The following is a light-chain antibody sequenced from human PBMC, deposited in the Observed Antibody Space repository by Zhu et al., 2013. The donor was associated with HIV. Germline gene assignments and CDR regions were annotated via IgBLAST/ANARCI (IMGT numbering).Light chain of an antibody. CDR3: MESLHTPRT. CDR2: LGS. Sequence: IVLTQSPLSLPVTPGEPASISCRSSQSLLHRNGYNYLDWYLQKPGQSPQLLIYLGSNRASGVPDRFSGSGSGTDFTLEISRVEADDVGIYYCMESLHTPRTFGQGTKVEIK. CDR1: QSLLHRNGYNY. V-gene: IGKV2-28*01. J-gene: IGKJ1*01.